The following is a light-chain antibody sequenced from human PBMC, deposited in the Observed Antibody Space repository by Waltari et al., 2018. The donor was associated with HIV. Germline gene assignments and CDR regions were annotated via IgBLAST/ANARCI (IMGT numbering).Light chain of an antibody. V-gene: IGKV3-20*01. CDR1: QSVISNY. CDR3: QQYAESPFT. CDR2: GAS. Sequence: EVVLTQSPGTLSLSPGERATLSCRASQSVISNYLAWYQQKPGQAPRLLIYGASRRATGIPDSVSGSESGTECNINISRLEPEDFAVYYCQQYAESPFTFGGGTKLEIK. J-gene: IGKJ4*01.